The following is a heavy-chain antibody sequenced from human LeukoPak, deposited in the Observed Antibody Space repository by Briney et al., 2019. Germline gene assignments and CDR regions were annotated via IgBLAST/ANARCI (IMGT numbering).Heavy chain of an antibody. V-gene: IGHV4-61*05. Sequence: PSETLSLTCTVSGGSISSSSYYCGWIRQPPGKGLEWIGYIYYSGSTSYNPSLKSRVTISVDTSKNQFSLKLSSVTAADTAVYYCARVLLKGFAFDYWGQGTLVTVSS. CDR1: GGSISSSSYY. D-gene: IGHD2-21*01. CDR2: IYYSGST. J-gene: IGHJ4*02. CDR3: ARVLLKGFAFDY.